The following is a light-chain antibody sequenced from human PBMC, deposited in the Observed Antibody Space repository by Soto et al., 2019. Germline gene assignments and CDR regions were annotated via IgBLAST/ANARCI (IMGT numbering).Light chain of an antibody. J-gene: IGLJ2*01. CDR1: NSNIGSNP. CDR2: SNY. V-gene: IGLV1-44*01. Sequence: QSVLTQPPSASGTPGQRVTISCSGSNSNIGSNPVHWYQQFPGTAPKVLIYSNYQRPSGVPDRLPGSKSGTSASLAISGLQSEDEADYYCAAWDDRLSDLLFGGGTKVTVL. CDR3: AAWDDRLSDLL.